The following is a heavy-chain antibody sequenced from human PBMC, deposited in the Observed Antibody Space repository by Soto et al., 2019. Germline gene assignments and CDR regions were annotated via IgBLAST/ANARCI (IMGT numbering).Heavy chain of an antibody. J-gene: IGHJ4*02. V-gene: IGHV3-33*01. CDR3: ARDGWYCSSTSCHPSYYFDY. D-gene: IGHD2-2*01. CDR2: IWYDGSNK. Sequence: QVQLVESGGGVVQPGRSLRLSCAASGFTFSSYGMHWVRQAPGKGLEWVAVIWYDGSNKYYADSVKGRFTISRDNSKNTLYLQMTSLRAEDTAVYYCARDGWYCSSTSCHPSYYFDYWGQGTLVTVSS. CDR1: GFTFSSYG.